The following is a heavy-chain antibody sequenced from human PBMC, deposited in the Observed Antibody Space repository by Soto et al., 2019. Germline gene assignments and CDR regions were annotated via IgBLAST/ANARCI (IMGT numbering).Heavy chain of an antibody. J-gene: IGHJ6*04. V-gene: IGHV4-39*01. CDR2: IYFNGRT. Sequence: SETLSLTGTVSGGSIRESGFYCGCIRRPPCKGLEWTGSIYFNGRTYNNPSLKSRVTLSLAASKNQFSLKLISVPAADTAVYYCARSLMDVWGKGTTVPVSP. CDR3: ARSLMDV. CDR1: GGSIRESGFY.